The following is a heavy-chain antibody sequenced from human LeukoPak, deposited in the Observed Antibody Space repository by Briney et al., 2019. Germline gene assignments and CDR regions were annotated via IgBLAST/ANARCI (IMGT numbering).Heavy chain of an antibody. D-gene: IGHD1-1*01. Sequence: SVKVSCKASGGTFSSYAISWVRQAPGQGLEWMGGIIPILGTANYAQKFQGRVTITTDESTSTAYMELSSLRSEDTVVYYCARDLGRSTTGTTGWFDPWGQGTLVTVSS. V-gene: IGHV1-69*05. CDR2: IIPILGTA. CDR1: GGTFSSYA. CDR3: ARDLGRSTTGTTGWFDP. J-gene: IGHJ5*02.